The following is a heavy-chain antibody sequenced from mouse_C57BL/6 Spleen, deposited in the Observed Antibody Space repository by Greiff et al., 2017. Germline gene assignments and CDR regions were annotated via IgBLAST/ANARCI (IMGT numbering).Heavy chain of an antibody. J-gene: IGHJ3*01. D-gene: IGHD2-2*01. CDR1: GYTFTSYW. Sequence: QVQLQQSGAELVKPGASVKMSCKASGYTFTSYWITWVKQRPGQGLEWIGDIYPGSGSTNYNEKFKSKATLTVDTSSSTAYMQLSSLTSEDSAVYYCARSGGYDGEFAYWGQGTLVTVSA. V-gene: IGHV1-55*01. CDR2: IYPGSGST. CDR3: ARSGGYDGEFAY.